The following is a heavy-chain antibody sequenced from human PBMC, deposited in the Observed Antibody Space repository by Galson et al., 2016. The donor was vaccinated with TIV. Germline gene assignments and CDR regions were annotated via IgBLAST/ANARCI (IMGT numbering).Heavy chain of an antibody. CDR2: ISGYSGNT. D-gene: IGHD4-17*01. CDR3: ARGATVTPYSFFDY. J-gene: IGHJ4*02. Sequence: SVKVSCKASGYTFSSYSINWVRQAPGQGLEWMGWISGYSGNTNYAQKFQGRVTMTTDTSTGTAYMELRSLRSDDTAVSYCARGATVTPYSFFDYWGQGTLVTVFS. V-gene: IGHV1-18*04. CDR1: GYTFSSYS.